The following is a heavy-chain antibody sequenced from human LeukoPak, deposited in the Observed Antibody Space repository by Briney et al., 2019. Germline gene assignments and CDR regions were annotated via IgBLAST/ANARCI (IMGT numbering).Heavy chain of an antibody. D-gene: IGHD1-26*01. CDR3: ARHVGLRWFDP. CDR1: GGSISSTDYS. CDR2: IYYSGST. J-gene: IGHJ5*02. V-gene: IGHV4-39*01. Sequence: SETLSLTCSVSGGSISSTDYSWAWICQPPGRGLGWIGTIYYSGSTYYNPSVKSRVTISVDTSKDQFSLKLSSVTAADTAVYYCARHVGLRWFDPWGQGTLVTVSS.